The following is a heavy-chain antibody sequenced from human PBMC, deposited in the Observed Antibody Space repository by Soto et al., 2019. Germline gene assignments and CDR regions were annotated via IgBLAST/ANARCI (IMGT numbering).Heavy chain of an antibody. CDR3: ARKYYYSSGGAY. J-gene: IGHJ4*02. V-gene: IGHV1-18*01. D-gene: IGHD3-10*01. CDR2: ISAYNGNT. Sequence: QVQLVQSGAEVKKPGASVKVSCKASGYTFTSYGISWVRQAPGQGLEWMGWISAYNGNTNYAQKLQCGATMTTDTSTSAAYMGRRSPRPDETAVYYCARKYYYSSGGAYWGQGTLVTVSS. CDR1: GYTFTSYG.